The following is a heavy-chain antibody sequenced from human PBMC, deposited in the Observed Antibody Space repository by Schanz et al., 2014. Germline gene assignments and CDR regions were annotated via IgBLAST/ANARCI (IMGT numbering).Heavy chain of an antibody. D-gene: IGHD5-18*01. Sequence: QVQLVESGGGLVKPGGSLRLSCAASGFTFSDYYMSWLRQAPGKGLEWVSYISHNSHYTNYADSVKGRFTISRDTAENSVYLQMNSLRAEDTAVYYCARDGYRNGRPFEHWGQGTRVTVSA. CDR1: GFTFSDYY. J-gene: IGHJ4*02. V-gene: IGHV3-11*06. CDR2: ISHNSHYT. CDR3: ARDGYRNGRPFEH.